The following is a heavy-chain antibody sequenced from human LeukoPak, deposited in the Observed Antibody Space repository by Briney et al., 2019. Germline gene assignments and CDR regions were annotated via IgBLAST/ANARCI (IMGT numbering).Heavy chain of an antibody. V-gene: IGHV4-34*01. D-gene: IGHD6-19*01. Sequence: SETLSLTCAVYGGSFSGYYWSWIRQPPGKGLEWIGSIYYSGDNYYNPSLKSRVTISVDTSKNQFSLKLSSVTAADTAVYYCARQVTVAGYDYWGQGTLVTVSS. J-gene: IGHJ4*02. CDR2: IYYSGDN. CDR3: ARQVTVAGYDY. CDR1: GGSFSGYY.